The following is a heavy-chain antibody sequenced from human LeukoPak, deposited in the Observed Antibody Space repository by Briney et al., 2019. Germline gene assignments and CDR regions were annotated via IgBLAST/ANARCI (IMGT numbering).Heavy chain of an antibody. Sequence: SETLSLTCTVSGASFSSSTYYWGWIRPPPGKGLEWVGSIYYSGRTYYNPPLKRRVTMSVDTSKNQFSLKLSSVTAADTAVYYCARHAGGISATGTRPFDYWGQGTLVTVSS. J-gene: IGHJ4*02. V-gene: IGHV4-39*01. CDR3: ARHAGGISATGTRPFDY. D-gene: IGHD6-13*01. CDR1: GASFSSSTYY. CDR2: IYYSGRT.